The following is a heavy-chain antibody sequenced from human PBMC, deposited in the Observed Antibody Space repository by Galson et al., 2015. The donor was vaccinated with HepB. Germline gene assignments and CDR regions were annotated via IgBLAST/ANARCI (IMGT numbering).Heavy chain of an antibody. CDR1: GYTFTGHY. CDR3: ARGYSGSYKAAFDI. J-gene: IGHJ3*02. CDR2: INPNTGGT. V-gene: IGHV1-2*02. Sequence: SVKVSCKASGYTFTGHYIYWVRQAPGQGLEWMGWINPNTGGTNYAQNFQGGITMTRDTSITTAYMELSRLTSDDTAVYYCARGYSGSYKAAFDIWGQGTMHTVSS. D-gene: IGHD1-26*01.